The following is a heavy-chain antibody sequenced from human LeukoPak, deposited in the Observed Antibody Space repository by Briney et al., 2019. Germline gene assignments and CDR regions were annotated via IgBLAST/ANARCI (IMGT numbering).Heavy chain of an antibody. CDR2: ISGSGGST. Sequence: GGSLRLSCAASGFTFSSYAMTWVRQALGKGLEWVSGISGSGGSTYYADSVKGRFTISRDNSKNTLYLQMNSLRAEDTATYYCAKVGPSTVTRDYWGQGTLVTVSS. CDR1: GFTFSSYA. J-gene: IGHJ4*02. V-gene: IGHV3-23*01. CDR3: AKVGPSTVTRDY. D-gene: IGHD4-17*01.